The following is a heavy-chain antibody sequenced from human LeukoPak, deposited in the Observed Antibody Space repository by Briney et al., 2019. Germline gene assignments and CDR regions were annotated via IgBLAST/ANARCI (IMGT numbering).Heavy chain of an antibody. V-gene: IGHV3-53*01. D-gene: IGHD2-8*02. CDR3: ASHYCSAGSCYFDG. CDR1: GFSISYNY. J-gene: IGHJ4*02. Sequence: QPGGSVRLSCVVSGFSISYNYMRWLRQAPGKGLEWVSVIYSAGDSYYGDAVKGRFIISKDNSKNTVYLQMNRLRPEDTAVYYCASHYCSAGSCYFDGWGQGTLVTVSS. CDR2: IYSAGDS.